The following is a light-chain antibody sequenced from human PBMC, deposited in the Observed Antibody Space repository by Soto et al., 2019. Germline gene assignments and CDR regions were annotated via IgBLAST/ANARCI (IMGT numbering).Light chain of an antibody. CDR3: QQYNNWPPIT. V-gene: IGKV3-15*01. CDR2: GAS. CDR1: QSVSSN. Sequence: IVMTQSPSTLSVSPGERAPLSCMASQSVSSNLAWYQQKPGQAPRLLIYGASTRATVIPAGFSGSGSGTEFTLTISSLQSEDFAVYYCQQYNNWPPITFGQGTRLEIK. J-gene: IGKJ5*01.